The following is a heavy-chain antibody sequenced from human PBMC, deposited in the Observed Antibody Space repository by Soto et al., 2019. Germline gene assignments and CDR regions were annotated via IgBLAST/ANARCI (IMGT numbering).Heavy chain of an antibody. J-gene: IGHJ3*01. CDR1: GFTFSSYA. CDR3: AKDRGSPFRRGSEHNAFYL. D-gene: IGHD1-26*01. V-gene: IGHV3-23*01. CDR2: ISGSGGST. Sequence: GGSLRLSCAASGFTFSSYAMSWVRQAPGKGLEWVSAISGSGGSTYYADSVKGRFTISRDNSKNTLYLQMNSLRAEDTAVYYCAKDRGSPFRRGSEHNAFYLWGQGTMVTVSS.